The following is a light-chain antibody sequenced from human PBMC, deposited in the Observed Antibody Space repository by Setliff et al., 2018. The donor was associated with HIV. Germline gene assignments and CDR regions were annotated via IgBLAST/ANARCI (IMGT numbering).Light chain of an antibody. V-gene: IGLV2-14*01. CDR2: EVN. Sequence: QSVLTQPASVSGSPGQSITISCTGSISNIGGYNFVSWYRQYPGEVPKLMIFEVNNRPSGVSHRFSGSKSGNTASLTISGLQPEDEADYYCSSYTNYNLEIFGPGTKVTVL. J-gene: IGLJ1*01. CDR1: ISNIGGYNF. CDR3: SSYTNYNLEI.